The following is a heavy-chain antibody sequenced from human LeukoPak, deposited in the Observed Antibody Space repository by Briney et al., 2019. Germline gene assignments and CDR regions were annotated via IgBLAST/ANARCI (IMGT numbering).Heavy chain of an antibody. Sequence: PGGSLRLSCAASGFTFSSYGMHWVRQAPGKGLEWVAFIRYDGSNKYYADSVKGRFTISRDNSKNTLYLQMNSLRAEDTAVYYCAKDSGATFPKYYFDYWGQGTLVTVSS. CDR1: GFTFSSYG. V-gene: IGHV3-30*02. D-gene: IGHD3-10*01. CDR2: IRYDGSNK. CDR3: AKDSGATFPKYYFDY. J-gene: IGHJ4*02.